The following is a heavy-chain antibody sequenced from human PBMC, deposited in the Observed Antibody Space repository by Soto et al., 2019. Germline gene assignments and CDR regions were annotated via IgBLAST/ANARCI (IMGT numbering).Heavy chain of an antibody. Sequence: GGSLRLSCAASGFTFSSYLMHWVRQAPGKGLEWVAVISYDGSNKYYADSVKGRFTISRDNSKNTLYLQMNSLRAEDTAVYYCAKDWGPISSRYPSKSFDPWGQATLVTLSS. D-gene: IGHD6-13*01. CDR2: ISYDGSNK. J-gene: IGHJ5*02. CDR3: AKDWGPISSRYPSKSFDP. V-gene: IGHV3-30*18. CDR1: GFTFSSYL.